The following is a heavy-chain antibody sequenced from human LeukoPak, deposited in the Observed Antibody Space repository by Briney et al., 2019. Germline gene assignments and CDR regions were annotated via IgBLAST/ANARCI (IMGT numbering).Heavy chain of an antibody. CDR2: INPNSGGT. J-gene: IGHJ4*02. CDR3: ARAIHYYGSGSYSGPLLYFDY. V-gene: IGHV1-2*02. CDR1: GYTFTGDY. D-gene: IGHD3-10*01. Sequence: ASVKVSCKASGYTFTGDYMHWVRQAPGQGLEWMGWINPNSGGTNYAQKFQGRVTMTRDTSISTAYMELSRLRSDDTAVYYCARAIHYYGSGSYSGPLLYFDYWGQGTLVTVSS.